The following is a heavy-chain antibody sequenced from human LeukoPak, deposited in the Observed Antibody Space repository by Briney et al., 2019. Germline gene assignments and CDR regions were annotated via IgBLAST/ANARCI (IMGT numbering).Heavy chain of an antibody. D-gene: IGHD6-13*01. V-gene: IGHV3-7*01. CDR1: GFTFSDYG. CDR2: TKPDGSEK. CDR3: ARGMTAAGTGFFDY. J-gene: IGHJ4*02. Sequence: GGSLRLSCAAAGFTFSDYGMNWVRQAPGKGLERVASTKPDGSEKYYVDSVKGRFTISRDNAKNSLYLQMNSLRAEDTAVYYCARGMTAAGTGFFDYWGQGTLVTVSS.